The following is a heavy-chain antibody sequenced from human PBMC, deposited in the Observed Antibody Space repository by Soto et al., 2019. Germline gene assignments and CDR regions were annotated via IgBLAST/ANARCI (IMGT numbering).Heavy chain of an antibody. CDR3: ASEYDWGVFDY. CDR2: INAGNGNT. V-gene: IGHV1-3*05. Sequence: QVQLVQSGAAEKKPGASVKVSCKASGYTFTSYAMHWVRQAPGQRLEWMGWINAGNGNTKYSQKFQGRVTITRDTSASTAYMELSSLRSEDTALYYAASEYDWGVFDYWGQGTLVTVSS. J-gene: IGHJ4*02. D-gene: IGHD7-27*01. CDR1: GYTFTSYA.